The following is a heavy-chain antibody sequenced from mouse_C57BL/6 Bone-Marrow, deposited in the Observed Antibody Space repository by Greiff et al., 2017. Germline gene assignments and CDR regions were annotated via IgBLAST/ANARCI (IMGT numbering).Heavy chain of an antibody. D-gene: IGHD1-1*01. Sequence: QVQLKQPGAELVKPGASVKMSCKASGYTFTSYWITWVKQRPGQGLEWIGDIYPGSGSTNYNEKFKSKATLTVDTSSTTSYLQLSSLTSAASAVYYCARSGRDYAMDYWGQGTSVTVSS. V-gene: IGHV1-55*01. CDR2: IYPGSGST. CDR3: ARSGRDYAMDY. J-gene: IGHJ4*01. CDR1: GYTFTSYW.